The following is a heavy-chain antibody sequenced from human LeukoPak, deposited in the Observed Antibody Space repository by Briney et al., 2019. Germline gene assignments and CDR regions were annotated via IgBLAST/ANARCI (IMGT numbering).Heavy chain of an antibody. CDR2: IYYSGST. CDR3: ARNYYDSSGYYSDY. CDR1: GGSFSGYY. Sequence: PSETLSLTCAVYGGSFSGYYWSWIRQPPGKGLEWIGYIYYSGSTYYNPSLKSRVTISVDTSKNQFSLKLSSVTAADTAVYYCARNYYDSSGYYSDYWGQGTLVTVSS. D-gene: IGHD3-22*01. V-gene: IGHV4-30-4*08. J-gene: IGHJ4*02.